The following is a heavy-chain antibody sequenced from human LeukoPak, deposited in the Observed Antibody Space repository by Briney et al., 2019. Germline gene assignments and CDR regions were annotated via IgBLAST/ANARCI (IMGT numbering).Heavy chain of an antibody. J-gene: IGHJ4*02. CDR1: GGSISSGGYY. CDR3: ARESVAGNGVDH. CDR2: IYYSGST. V-gene: IGHV4-31*03. Sequence: SQTLSLTCTVSGGSISSGGYYWSWIRQHPGKGLEWIGYIYYSGSTYYNPSLKSRVTISVDTSKNQFSLKLSSVTAADTAVYYCARESVAGNGVDHWGQGTLVTVSS. D-gene: IGHD6-19*01.